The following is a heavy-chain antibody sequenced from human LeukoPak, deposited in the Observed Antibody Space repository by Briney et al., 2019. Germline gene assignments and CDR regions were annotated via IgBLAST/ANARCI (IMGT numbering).Heavy chain of an antibody. Sequence: PGRSLRLSCAASGFTFSDYGMHWVRQAPGKGLEWVAVISGDGDSKYYADSVKGRLIISRDNSKNTLYLQMNSLRPEDAGVYYCAKSRGSRDLVYWGQGTMVTDSS. CDR3: AKSRGSRDLVY. CDR1: GFTFSDYG. CDR2: ISGDGDSK. D-gene: IGHD3-10*01. J-gene: IGHJ4*02. V-gene: IGHV3-30*18.